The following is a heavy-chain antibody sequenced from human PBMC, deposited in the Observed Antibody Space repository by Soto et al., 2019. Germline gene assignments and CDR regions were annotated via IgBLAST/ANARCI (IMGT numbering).Heavy chain of an antibody. CDR3: ARTQPALKYGMDG. J-gene: IGHJ6*02. Sequence: SETPSLTCTVSGGSVSSGSYYWSWIRQPPGKGLEWIGYIYYSGSTNYNPSPKSRVTISVDTSKHQFYLKLSSVTAADTAVYYCARTQPALKYGMDGWGQGNTVTVSS. CDR1: GGSVSSGSYY. CDR2: IYYSGST. V-gene: IGHV4-61*01.